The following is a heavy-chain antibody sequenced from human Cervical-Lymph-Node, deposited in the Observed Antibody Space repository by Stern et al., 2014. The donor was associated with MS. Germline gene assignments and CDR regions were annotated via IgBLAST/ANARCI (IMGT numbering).Heavy chain of an antibody. Sequence: VQLVESGGGVVQPGKSLRLSCAASGFSFSSYGMHWVRQAPGKGLDWVAGISSDGLNTYYADSVEGRFTVDRDKSKNTLYLQMNSLRPEDTAVYYCANAAALSCRTATCYKAFEHWGQGILVTVSS. D-gene: IGHD2-2*02. CDR1: GFSFSSYG. J-gene: IGHJ4*02. V-gene: IGHV3-30*18. CDR2: ISSDGLNT. CDR3: ANAAALSCRTATCYKAFEH.